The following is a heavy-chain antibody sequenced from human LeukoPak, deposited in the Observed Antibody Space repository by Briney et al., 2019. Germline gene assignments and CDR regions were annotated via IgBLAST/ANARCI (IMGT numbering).Heavy chain of an antibody. CDR2: IWYDGTNK. D-gene: IGHD5-12*01. CDR3: ARDLTPYSGYDSRRAFDI. J-gene: IGHJ3*02. V-gene: IGHV3-33*01. CDR1: GFTFSSYG. Sequence: GGSLRLSCAASGFTFSSYGMHWVRQAPGKGLEWVAVIWYDGTNKFYADSVKGRFTISRDSSKNTLYLQMNSLGAEDTAVYYCARDLTPYSGYDSRRAFDIWGQGTMVTVSS.